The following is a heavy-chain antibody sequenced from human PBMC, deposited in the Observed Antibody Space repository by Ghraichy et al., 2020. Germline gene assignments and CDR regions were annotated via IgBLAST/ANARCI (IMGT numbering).Heavy chain of an antibody. CDR1: GFIFGDYW. Sequence: GESLNISCAASGFIFGDYWMTWVRQAPGKGLEWVANIKKDGSERYYVGSVKGRFSFSRDNAENSLYLQMNSLRVEDTAVYYCARVTYYYDSSGSKYCFGMDVWGQGTTVTVSS. CDR3: ARVTYYYDSSGSKYCFGMDV. V-gene: IGHV3-7*01. D-gene: IGHD3-22*01. CDR2: IKKDGSER. J-gene: IGHJ6*02.